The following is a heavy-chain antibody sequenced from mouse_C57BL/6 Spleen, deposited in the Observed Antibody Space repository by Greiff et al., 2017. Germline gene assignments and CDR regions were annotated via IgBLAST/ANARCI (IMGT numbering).Heavy chain of an antibody. CDR3: ARRGYYDHYYAMGY. J-gene: IGHJ4*01. CDR1: GYTFTSYW. V-gene: IGHV1-69*01. CDR2: IDPSDSYT. D-gene: IGHD2-3*01. Sequence: QVQLQQPGAELVMPGASVKLSCKASGYTFTSYWMHWVKQRPGQGLEWIGEIDPSDSYTNYNQKFKGKSTLTVDKSSSTAYMQLSSLTSEDSAVYYCARRGYYDHYYAMGYGGQGTSVTVST.